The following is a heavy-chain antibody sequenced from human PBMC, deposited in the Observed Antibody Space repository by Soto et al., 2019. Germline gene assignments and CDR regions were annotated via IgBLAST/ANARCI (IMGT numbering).Heavy chain of an antibody. V-gene: IGHV2-5*01. CDR2: ICWNGDK. CDR1: GFSLSTSGVG. CDR3: AHRPPPRDYVWGSYRWLGWFDP. J-gene: IGHJ5*02. D-gene: IGHD3-16*02. Sequence: QITLKESGPSLVKPTQTLTLTCTFSGFSLSTSGVGVGWIRQPPGKALEWLALICWNGDKRYRPSLKSRLTISKDSTKNQGVLTMTNRDPLDTATYFCAHRPPPRDYVWGSYRWLGWFDPWGQGTLVTVSS.